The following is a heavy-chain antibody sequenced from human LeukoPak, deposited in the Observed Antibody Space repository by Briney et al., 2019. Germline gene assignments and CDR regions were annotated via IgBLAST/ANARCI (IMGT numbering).Heavy chain of an antibody. CDR1: GGTFSSHA. V-gene: IGHV1-69*05. Sequence: ASVKVSCKASGGTFSSHAISWVRQAPGQGLEWMGRIIPIFGTANYAQKFQGRVTITTDESTSTAYMELSSLRSEDTAVYYCARDGGIAVAGEILVYWGQGTLVTVSS. J-gene: IGHJ4*02. CDR3: ARDGGIAVAGEILVY. CDR2: IIPIFGTA. D-gene: IGHD6-19*01.